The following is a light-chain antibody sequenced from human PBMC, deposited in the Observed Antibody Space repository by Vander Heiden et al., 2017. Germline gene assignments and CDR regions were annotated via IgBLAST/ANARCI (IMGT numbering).Light chain of an antibody. Sequence: EIVLTQSPCTLSLSPGERATLSCRASQSVSSSYLAWYQQKPGQAPRLLIYCASSRATGIPDRFSGSGSGTDFTLTISRLEPEDFAVYYCQQYGSSPPYTFGQGTKLEIK. V-gene: IGKV3-20*01. CDR3: QQYGSSPPYT. CDR2: CAS. J-gene: IGKJ2*01. CDR1: QSVSSSY.